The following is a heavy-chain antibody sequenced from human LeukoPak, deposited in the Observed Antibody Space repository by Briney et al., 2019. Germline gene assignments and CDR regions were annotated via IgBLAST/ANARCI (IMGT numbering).Heavy chain of an antibody. V-gene: IGHV3-48*04. J-gene: IGHJ3*02. Sequence: GGSLRLSCAASGFTFSSYSINWVRQAPGKGLEWVSFISSGSTTIFYADSVKGRFTISRDNAKNSLYLQMNSLRAEDTAVYYCARDRVPNGYSSGWYDAFDIWGQGTMVTVSS. CDR2: ISSGSTTI. CDR1: GFTFSSYS. D-gene: IGHD6-19*01. CDR3: ARDRVPNGYSSGWYDAFDI.